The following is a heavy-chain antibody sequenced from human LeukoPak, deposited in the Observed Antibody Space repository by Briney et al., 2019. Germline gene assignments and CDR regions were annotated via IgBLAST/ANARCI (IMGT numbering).Heavy chain of an antibody. V-gene: IGHV3-23*01. J-gene: IGHJ4*02. CDR2: ISGSGGVT. Sequence: GGSLRLSCAASGFTFSGYAMSWVRQAPGKGLEWVSSISGSGGVTYYADSVKGRFTISRDNSKNTVFLQMNNLRTEDTAVYFCARPSPPGDGYNPPDYWGQGTLVTVSS. D-gene: IGHD5-24*01. CDR1: GFTFSGYA. CDR3: ARPSPPGDGYNPPDY.